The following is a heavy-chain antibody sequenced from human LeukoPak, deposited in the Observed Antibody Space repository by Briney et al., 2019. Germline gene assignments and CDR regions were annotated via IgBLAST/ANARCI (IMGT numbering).Heavy chain of an antibody. CDR2: IYYSGST. CDR3: AREAAAGMTFFDY. J-gene: IGHJ4*02. CDR1: GGSISSGGSY. V-gene: IGHV4-31*03. Sequence: SETLSLTCTVSGGSISSGGSYWSWIRQHPGKGLEWIGYIYYSGSTYYNPSLKSRVTISVDTSKNQFSLKLSSVTAADTAVYYCAREAAAGMTFFDYWGQGTLVTVSS. D-gene: IGHD6-13*01.